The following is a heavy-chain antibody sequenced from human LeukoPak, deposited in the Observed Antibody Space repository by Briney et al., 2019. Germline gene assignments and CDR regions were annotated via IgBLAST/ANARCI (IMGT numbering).Heavy chain of an antibody. CDR2: ISSSSSYI. Sequence: GGSLRLSCAASGFTFEDYGMHWVRHAPGKGLEWVSSISSSSSYIYYADSVKGRFTISRDNAKNSLYLQMNSLRAEDTAVYYCARDISAAALDYWGQGTLVTVSS. J-gene: IGHJ4*02. D-gene: IGHD6-13*01. CDR1: GFTFEDYG. V-gene: IGHV3-21*01. CDR3: ARDISAAALDY.